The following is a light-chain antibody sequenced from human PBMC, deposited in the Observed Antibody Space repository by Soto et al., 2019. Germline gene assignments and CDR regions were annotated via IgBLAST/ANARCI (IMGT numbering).Light chain of an antibody. CDR3: QQYDNWPIT. CDR1: QSVNNY. V-gene: IGKV3-15*01. Sequence: EIVLTQSPATLSMSPGERANLSCRASQSVNNYLAWYQQKPGQAPRLLIYGASTRATGLPARFSGSGSGTEFTLIISSLQSEDSAVYYCQQYDNWPITFGQGTRLEIK. CDR2: GAS. J-gene: IGKJ5*01.